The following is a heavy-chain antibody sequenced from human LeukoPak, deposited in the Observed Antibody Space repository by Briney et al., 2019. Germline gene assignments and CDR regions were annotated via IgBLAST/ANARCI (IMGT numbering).Heavy chain of an antibody. J-gene: IGHJ4*02. CDR2: IKQDGSEK. Sequence: PGGSLRLSCAASGFTFSSYWMSWVRQAPGKGLEWVVNIKQDGSEKYYVDSVKGRFTISRDNAKNSLYLQMNSLRAEDTAVYYCSKGKSTVLTPGVDYWGQGTLVTVSS. D-gene: IGHD4-23*01. V-gene: IGHV3-7*01. CDR3: SKGKSTVLTPGVDY. CDR1: GFTFSSYW.